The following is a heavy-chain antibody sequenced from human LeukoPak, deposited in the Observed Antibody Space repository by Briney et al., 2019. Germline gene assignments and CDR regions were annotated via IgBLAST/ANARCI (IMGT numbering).Heavy chain of an antibody. V-gene: IGHV1-69*13. CDR3: AKDRAYGQFLWGNDY. D-gene: IGHD2-21*01. Sequence: EASVKVSCKASGGTFSSYAISWVRQAPGQGLEWMGGIIPIFGTANYAQKFQGRVTITADESTSTAYMELSSLRAEDTAVYYCAKDRAYGQFLWGNDYWGQGTLVTVSS. CDR2: IIPIFGTA. J-gene: IGHJ4*02. CDR1: GGTFSSYA.